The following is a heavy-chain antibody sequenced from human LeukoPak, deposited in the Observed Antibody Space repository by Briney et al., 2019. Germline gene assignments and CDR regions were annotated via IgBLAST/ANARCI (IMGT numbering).Heavy chain of an antibody. J-gene: IGHJ2*01. V-gene: IGHV3-30-3*01. CDR1: GFTFSSYA. D-gene: IGHD1-26*01. CDR2: ISYDGSNK. CDR3: ARETSDWYFDL. Sequence: GRSLRLSCAASGFTFSSYAMHWVRQAPGKGLEWVAVISYDGSNKYYADSVKGRFTFSRDNSKNTLYLQINSLRAEDTAVYYCARETSDWYFDLWGRGTLVTVSP.